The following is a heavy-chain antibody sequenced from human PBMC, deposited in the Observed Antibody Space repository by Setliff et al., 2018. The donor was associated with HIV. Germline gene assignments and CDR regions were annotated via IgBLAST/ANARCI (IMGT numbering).Heavy chain of an antibody. CDR2: IDHSGTT. J-gene: IGHJ4*02. D-gene: IGHD3-9*01. CDR1: GASITSSKW. Sequence: SETLSLTCVVSGASITSSKWWSWVRQPPGKRPEWIGEIDHSGTTNYNPSLKSRVTISVDVSKNQFSLKVKSMTAADTAVYYCVIRRNFDWLMTSGPFDDWGQGVLVTVSS. CDR3: VIRRNFDWLMTSGPFDD. V-gene: IGHV4-4*02.